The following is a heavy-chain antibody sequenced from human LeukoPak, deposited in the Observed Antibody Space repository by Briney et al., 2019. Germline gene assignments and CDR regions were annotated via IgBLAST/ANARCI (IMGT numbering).Heavy chain of an antibody. Sequence: SVKVSGKASVGTYSSYAISWVRQAPGQGLEWMGGIIPIFGTANYAQKFQGRVTITADKSTSTAYMELSSLRSEDTAVYYCARELRFLEWSYFDYWGQGTLVTVSS. D-gene: IGHD3-3*01. CDR2: IIPIFGTA. J-gene: IGHJ4*02. V-gene: IGHV1-69*06. CDR3: ARELRFLEWSYFDY. CDR1: VGTYSSYA.